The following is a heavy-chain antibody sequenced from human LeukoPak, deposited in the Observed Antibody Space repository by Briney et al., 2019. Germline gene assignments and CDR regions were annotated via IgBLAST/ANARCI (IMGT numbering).Heavy chain of an antibody. V-gene: IGHV4-39*01. D-gene: IGHD5-18*01. CDR2: IYYSGST. CDR3: ASTGGYSYGYAEYYFDY. CDR1: GGSISSSSYY. Sequence: PSETLSLTCTVSGGSISSSSYYWGWIRQPPGKGLECIGSIYYSGSTYYNPSLKSRVTISVDTSKNQFSLKLSSVTAADTAVYYCASTGGYSYGYAEYYFDYWGQGTLVTVSS. J-gene: IGHJ4*02.